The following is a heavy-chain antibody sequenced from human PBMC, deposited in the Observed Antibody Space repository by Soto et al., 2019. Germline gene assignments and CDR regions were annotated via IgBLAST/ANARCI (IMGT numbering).Heavy chain of an antibody. D-gene: IGHD4-17*01. CDR3: ARDDDYPDNGFDY. J-gene: IGHJ4*02. CDR1: GFIFSRHG. V-gene: IGHV3-33*01. Sequence: QVQLVESGGGVVQPGTSLRLSCAASGFIFSRHGMHWVRQTPGKGLEWLAVILNDASGHWYADSVKGRFTISRDNFENTLYLQMNGLRLEDTAMYYCARDDDYPDNGFDYWGQGTLVTVSS. CDR2: ILNDASGH.